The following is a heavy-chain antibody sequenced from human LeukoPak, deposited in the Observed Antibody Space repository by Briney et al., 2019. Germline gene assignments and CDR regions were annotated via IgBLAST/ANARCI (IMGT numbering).Heavy chain of an antibody. CDR2: IYYSRST. Sequence: PSETLSLTCTVSGGSISSGDYYWSWIRQPPGKGLEWIGYIYYSRSTYYNPSLKSRVTISVDTSKNQFSLKLSSVTAADTAVYYCARHERSATIFGVAYYGDAFDIWGQGTMVTVSS. D-gene: IGHD3-3*01. CDR1: GGSISSGDYY. J-gene: IGHJ3*02. CDR3: ARHERSATIFGVAYYGDAFDI. V-gene: IGHV4-30-4*01.